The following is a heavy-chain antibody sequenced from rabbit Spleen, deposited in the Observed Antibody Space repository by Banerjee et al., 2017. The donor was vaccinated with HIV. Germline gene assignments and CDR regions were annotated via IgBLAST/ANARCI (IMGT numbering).Heavy chain of an antibody. V-gene: IGHV1S40*01. CDR2: IDTGSSGFT. Sequence: QSLEESGGDLVKPGASLTLTCTASGVSFSSNYYMCWVRQAPGKGLEWIACIDTGSSGFTYFASWAEGRFTISKTSSTTVTLQMTSLTVADTATYFCARVSESSGWGEDLWGPGTLVTVS. J-gene: IGHJ4*01. CDR3: ARVSESSGWGEDL. CDR1: GVSFSSNYY. D-gene: IGHD4-1*01.